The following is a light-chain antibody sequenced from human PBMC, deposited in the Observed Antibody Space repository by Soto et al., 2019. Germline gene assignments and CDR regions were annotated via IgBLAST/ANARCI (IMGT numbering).Light chain of an antibody. CDR3: QQYGSSRWT. CDR1: QSVRSN. V-gene: IGKV3-20*01. Sequence: EIVITQSPATLSVSPGERAALSCRASQSVRSNLAWYQQKPGQAPRLLIYGASSRETGIPDRVSGSGAWTEFTLTISRLEPEDFEVDYCQQYGSSRWTFGQGTKVDI. J-gene: IGKJ1*01. CDR2: GAS.